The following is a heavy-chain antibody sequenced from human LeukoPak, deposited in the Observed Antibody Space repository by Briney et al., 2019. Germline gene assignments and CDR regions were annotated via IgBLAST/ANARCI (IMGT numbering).Heavy chain of an antibody. J-gene: IGHJ3*02. V-gene: IGHV4-34*01. CDR2: INHSGST. CDR1: GGSFSGYY. D-gene: IGHD3-22*01. CDR3: ARGRARITMIVVVITGGNRDAFDI. Sequence: SETLSLTCAVYGGSFSGYYWSWIRQPPGKGLEWIGEINHSGSTNYNPSLKSRVTISVDTSKNQFSLKLSSVTAADTAVYYCARGRARITMIVVVITGGNRDAFDIWGQGTMVTVSS.